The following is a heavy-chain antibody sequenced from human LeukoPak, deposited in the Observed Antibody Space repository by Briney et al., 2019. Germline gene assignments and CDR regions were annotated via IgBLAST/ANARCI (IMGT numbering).Heavy chain of an antibody. CDR1: GDPISSSNW. V-gene: IGHV4-4*02. Sequence: SGTLSLTCAVSGDPISSSNWWSWVRQPPGKGLEWIGSIYYSGSTYYNPSLKSRVTISVDTSKNQFSLKLSSVTAADTAVYYCARDGYYYDSSGYYDWGNWFDPWGQGTLVTVSS. J-gene: IGHJ5*02. CDR2: IYYSGST. CDR3: ARDGYYYDSSGYYDWGNWFDP. D-gene: IGHD3-22*01.